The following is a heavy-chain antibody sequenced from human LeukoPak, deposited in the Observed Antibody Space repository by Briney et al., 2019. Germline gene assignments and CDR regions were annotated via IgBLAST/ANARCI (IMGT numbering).Heavy chain of an antibody. D-gene: IGHD3-10*01. CDR3: ARGIKRYGSGSYLSYYYYMDV. J-gene: IGHJ6*03. Sequence: PSETLSLTCTVSGGSISSYYWSWIRQPPGKGLEWIGYIYHSGSTNYNPSLKSRVTISVDTSKNQFSLKLSSVTAADTAVYYCARGIKRYGSGSYLSYYYYMDVWGKGTTVTVSS. V-gene: IGHV4-59*01. CDR2: IYHSGST. CDR1: GGSISSYY.